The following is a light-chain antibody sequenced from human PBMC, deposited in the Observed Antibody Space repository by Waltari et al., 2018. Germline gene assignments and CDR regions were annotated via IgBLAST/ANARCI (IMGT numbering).Light chain of an antibody. Sequence: IRMTQSPSTVSASVGDTVTLTCRASQGISHWLACYHQRPGKAPKLLIYAASNLQPGVPSRFSGSGSVTDFTLTITDLQPEDFGTYFCQQTNTFPLTFGQGTRLEIK. CDR3: QQTNTFPLT. CDR2: AAS. CDR1: QGISHW. J-gene: IGKJ5*01. V-gene: IGKV1-12*01.